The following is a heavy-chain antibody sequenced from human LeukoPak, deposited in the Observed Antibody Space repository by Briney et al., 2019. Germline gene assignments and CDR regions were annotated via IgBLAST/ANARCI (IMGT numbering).Heavy chain of an antibody. Sequence: PGGSLRLSCAASGFTFSNYWMHWVRQAPGKELDWDSNINGDGSRTYYADSVKGRSTISRDNAKNTLYLQMNSLRAEDTAVYYCARENSAPESWGQGTLVTVSS. CDR3: ARENSAPES. CDR1: GFTFSNYW. CDR2: INGDGSRT. V-gene: IGHV3-74*01. D-gene: IGHD1-14*01. J-gene: IGHJ5*02.